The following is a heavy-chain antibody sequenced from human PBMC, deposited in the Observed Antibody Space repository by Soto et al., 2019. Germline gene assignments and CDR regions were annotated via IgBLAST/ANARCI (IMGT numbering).Heavy chain of an antibody. J-gene: IGHJ6*02. CDR3: GRGGAATIGPFDGMDV. CDR2: ISAYNGNT. V-gene: IGHV1-18*01. D-gene: IGHD5-12*01. CDR1: GYTFTSYG. Sequence: QVQLVQSGAEVKKPGASVKVSCKASGYTFTSYGISWVRQAPGQGLEWMGWISAYNGNTNYAQKLQGRVTMTTDTSTRTAYMELRSLRADATAVYYCGRGGAATIGPFDGMDVWGQGTTVTVSS.